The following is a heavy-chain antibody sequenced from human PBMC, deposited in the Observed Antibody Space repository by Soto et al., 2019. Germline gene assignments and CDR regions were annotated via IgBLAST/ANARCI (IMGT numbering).Heavy chain of an antibody. J-gene: IGHJ4*02. Sequence: QVQLVESGGAVVQPGTSLRLSCAASGFTFGSYGMYWIRQAPGKGLEWVAAISYDGSNKFHADSVKGRFTISRDNSQNTLYLQMNSLSTEDTAVYYCAKDIVRYTYGACDNWGQGALVTVSS. V-gene: IGHV3-30*18. CDR1: GFTFGSYG. CDR3: AKDIVRYTYGACDN. CDR2: ISYDGSNK. D-gene: IGHD5-18*01.